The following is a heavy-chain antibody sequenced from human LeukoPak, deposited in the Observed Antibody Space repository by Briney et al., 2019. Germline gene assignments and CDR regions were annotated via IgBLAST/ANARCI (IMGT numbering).Heavy chain of an antibody. Sequence: GGSLRLSCAASGFTLSTYAMSWVRQAPGKGLEWVGFIRSKAYGGTTEYAASVKGRFTISRDDSKSIAYLQMNSLKTEDTAVYYCTRDLYYYDMVFDYWGQGTLVTVSS. CDR3: TRDLYYYDMVFDY. CDR1: GFTLSTYA. D-gene: IGHD3-22*01. J-gene: IGHJ4*02. V-gene: IGHV3-49*04. CDR2: IRSKAYGGTT.